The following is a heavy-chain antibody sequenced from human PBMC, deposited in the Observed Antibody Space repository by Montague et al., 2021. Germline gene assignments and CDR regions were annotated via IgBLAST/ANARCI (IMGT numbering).Heavy chain of an antibody. V-gene: IGHV4-31*03. CDR1: GDSLSSVGYS. J-gene: IGHJ4*02. D-gene: IGHD6-13*01. CDR3: ARGRLATGDFDY. Sequence: TLSLTSTVSGDSLSSVGYSWTWIRQHPGKGLEWIGYMYYSGSTYYNPSLKSRVTISGDTSKNHFSLRLTSVTAADTAVYYCARGRLATGDFDYWGQGTLVTVSS. CDR2: MYYSGST.